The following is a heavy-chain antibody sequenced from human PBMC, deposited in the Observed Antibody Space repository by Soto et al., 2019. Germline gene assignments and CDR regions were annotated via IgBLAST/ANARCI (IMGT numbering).Heavy chain of an antibody. CDR3: ARSLTEGYCTITGCYTRPLYGMDV. J-gene: IGHJ6*02. CDR2: INPNSGGT. Sequence: ASVKASCKVSGYTFSGYYIHWLRQAPGQGLEWMGWINPNSGGTNYAQKFQGRVTVTRDTPTSTAYMELSRLTSDDTAVYYCARSLTEGYCTITGCYTRPLYGMDVWGQGTTVTVSS. D-gene: IGHD2-2*02. V-gene: IGHV1-2*02. CDR1: GYTFSGYY.